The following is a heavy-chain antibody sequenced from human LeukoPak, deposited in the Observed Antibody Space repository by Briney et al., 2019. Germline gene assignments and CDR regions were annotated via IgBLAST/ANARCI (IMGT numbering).Heavy chain of an antibody. CDR1: GFTFSNAW. J-gene: IGHJ4*02. CDR3: TTRRGYSYGSPHY. CDR2: IKSKTDGGTT. V-gene: IGHV3-15*01. Sequence: RGSLRLSCAASGFTFSNAWMSWVRQAPGKGLEWVGRIKSKTDGGTTDYAAPVKGRFTISRDDSKNTLYLQMNSLKTEDTAVYYCTTRRGYSYGSPHYWGQGTLVTVSS. D-gene: IGHD5-18*01.